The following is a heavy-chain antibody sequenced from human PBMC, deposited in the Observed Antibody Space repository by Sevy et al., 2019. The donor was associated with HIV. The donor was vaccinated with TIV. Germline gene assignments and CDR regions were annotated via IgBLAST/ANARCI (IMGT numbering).Heavy chain of an antibody. Sequence: ASVKVSCKTTGYIFSDYTIHWVRQAPGQGLEWMALINPNSGVTIYAHNFRGRVSVTRDTSMSTAYMELSGLTSDDTAVYYCVREDVNAPRTLLSFDIWGPGTMVTVSS. CDR1: GYIFSDYT. V-gene: IGHV1-2*06. CDR3: VREDVNAPRTLLSFDI. J-gene: IGHJ3*02. CDR2: INPNSGVT. D-gene: IGHD2-8*01.